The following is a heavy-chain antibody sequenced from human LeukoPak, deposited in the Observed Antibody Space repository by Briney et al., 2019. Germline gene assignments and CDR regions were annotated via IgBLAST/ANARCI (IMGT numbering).Heavy chain of an antibody. CDR3: ARGYLVGYYDSSGYYYYFDY. J-gene: IGHJ4*02. Sequence: SETLSLTCAVYGGSFRGYYWSWIRQPPGKGLEWIGEINHSGSTNYNPSLKSRVTISVDTSKNQFSLKLSSVTAADTAVYYCARGYLVGYYDSSGYYYYFDYWGQGALVTVSS. CDR1: GGSFRGYY. V-gene: IGHV4-34*01. D-gene: IGHD3-22*01. CDR2: INHSGST.